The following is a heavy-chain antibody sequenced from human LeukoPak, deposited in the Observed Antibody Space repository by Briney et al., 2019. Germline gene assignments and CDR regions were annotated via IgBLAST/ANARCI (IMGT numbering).Heavy chain of an antibody. V-gene: IGHV3-21*01. J-gene: IGHJ3*02. CDR1: GFTFSSYS. CDR2: ISSSSSYI. Sequence: GGSLRLSCAASGFTFSSYSMNWVRQAPGKGLEWVSSISSSSSYIYYADSVKGRFTISRDNSKNTLYLQMNSLRAEDTAVYYCAVAGWDDAFDIWGQGTMVTVSS. D-gene: IGHD1-26*01. CDR3: AVAGWDDAFDI.